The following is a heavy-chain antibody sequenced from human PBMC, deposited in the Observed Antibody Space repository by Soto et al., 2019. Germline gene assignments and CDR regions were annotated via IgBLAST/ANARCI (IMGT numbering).Heavy chain of an antibody. CDR2: ISYDGSNK. V-gene: IGHV3-30-3*01. CDR1: GFTFSSYA. D-gene: IGHD3-9*01. CDR3: ARVGARWHFDDAFDI. Sequence: PGGSLRLSCAASGFTFSSYAMHWVRQAPGKGLELVAVISYDGSNKYYADSVKGRFTISRDNSKNTLYLQMNSLRAEDTAVYYCARVGARWHFDDAFDIWGQGTMVTVSS. J-gene: IGHJ3*02.